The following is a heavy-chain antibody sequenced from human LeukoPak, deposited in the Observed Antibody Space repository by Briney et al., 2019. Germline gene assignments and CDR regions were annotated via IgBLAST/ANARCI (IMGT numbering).Heavy chain of an antibody. Sequence: PGGSLRLSCAASGFTFSSYGMHWVRQAPGKGLEWVAFIRYDGSNKYYADSVKGRFTISRDNSKNTLYLQMNSLRAEDTAVYYCAKEGPSGMDWNYGSYMDVWGKGTTVTVSS. V-gene: IGHV3-30*02. CDR1: GFTFSSYG. D-gene: IGHD1-7*01. CDR2: IRYDGSNK. J-gene: IGHJ6*03. CDR3: AKEGPSGMDWNYGSYMDV.